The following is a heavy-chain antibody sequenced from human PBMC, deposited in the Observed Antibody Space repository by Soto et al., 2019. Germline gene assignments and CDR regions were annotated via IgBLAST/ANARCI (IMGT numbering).Heavy chain of an antibody. Sequence: GESLKISCQGSGYTFGSYWIAWVRQMSGKGLEWMGIIYPGGSDTIYSPSFEGQVTISADKSIRTAYLQLSSLKASDTAMYFCARHAAAYDSSGYTLWGQGTLVTVSS. J-gene: IGHJ4*02. CDR2: IYPGGSDT. V-gene: IGHV5-51*01. CDR1: GYTFGSYW. D-gene: IGHD3-22*01. CDR3: ARHAAAYDSSGYTL.